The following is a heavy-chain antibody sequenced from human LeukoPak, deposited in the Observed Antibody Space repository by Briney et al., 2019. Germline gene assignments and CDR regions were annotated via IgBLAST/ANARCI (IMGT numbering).Heavy chain of an antibody. V-gene: IGHV4-38-2*01. CDR3: ARGIGFWSGYYNYRGYYFDY. CDR2: IYHSGST. Sequence: PSETLSLTCAVSGYSISSGYYWGWIRQPPGKGLEWIGSIYHSGSTYYNPSLKSRVTISVDTSKNQFSLKLSSVTAADTAVYYCARGIGFWSGYYNYRGYYFDYWGQGTLVTVSS. CDR1: GYSISSGYY. J-gene: IGHJ4*02. D-gene: IGHD3-3*01.